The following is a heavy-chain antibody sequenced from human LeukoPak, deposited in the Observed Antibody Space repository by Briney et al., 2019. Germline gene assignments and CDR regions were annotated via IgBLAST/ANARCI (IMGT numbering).Heavy chain of an antibody. D-gene: IGHD5-18*01. J-gene: IGHJ5*02. CDR2: IYPGDSAT. V-gene: IGHV5-51*01. CDR1: GYNFNTYW. CDR3: ARGPYSYDSSATLGSYSWFDP. Sequence: GESLKTSGKGPGYNFNTYWIGWVRQMPGKGREWMGIIYPGDSATRYSPSCQDQVTISADTSSSTASLQWSALKASDTAMYYCARGPYSYDSSATLGSYSWFDPWGQGTLVTVSS.